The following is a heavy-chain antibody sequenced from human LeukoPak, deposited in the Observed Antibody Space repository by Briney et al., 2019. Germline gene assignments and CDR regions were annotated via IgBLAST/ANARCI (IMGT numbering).Heavy chain of an antibody. CDR2: IHPNAGDT. Sequence: ASVKVSCKASGYTFTGYYLHWVRQAPGQGLEWMGWIHPNAGDTNYAQKFQGRVTMTRDTSISTAYMELSRLTSGDTAVYYCAKSPTGSAAGAADNWGQGTLVTVSS. D-gene: IGHD6-13*01. J-gene: IGHJ4*02. V-gene: IGHV1-2*02. CDR3: AKSPTGSAAGAADN. CDR1: GYTFTGYY.